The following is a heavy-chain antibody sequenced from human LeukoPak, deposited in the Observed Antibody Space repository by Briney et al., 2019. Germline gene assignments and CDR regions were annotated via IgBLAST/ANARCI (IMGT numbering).Heavy chain of an antibody. CDR2: INHSGST. CDR3: ARGTRWLRFDY. D-gene: IGHD5-12*01. Sequence: SETLSLTCAVYGGSFSGYYWSWIRQPPGKGLESIGEINHSGSTNYNPSLHRRVSISVDTSKNQFSLKLSSVPASVSDVYYCARGTRWLRFDYWGQGTLVSVSS. V-gene: IGHV4-34*01. CDR1: GGSFSGYY. J-gene: IGHJ4*02.